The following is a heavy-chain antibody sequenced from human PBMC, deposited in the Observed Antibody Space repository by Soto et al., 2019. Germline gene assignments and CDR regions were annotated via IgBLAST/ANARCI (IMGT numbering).Heavy chain of an antibody. Sequence: XATLSLAFTVSGAPITINYWSWIRQAPGKGLEWIGYIYYSGSTTYNPSLKSRVTMSADTSKDQFSLKLNSVTAADTAVYYCARDAGGPYDNWGPGILVT. CDR1: GAPITINY. CDR3: ARDAGGPYDN. CDR2: IYYSGST. J-gene: IGHJ4*01. V-gene: IGHV4-59*01. D-gene: IGHD2-15*01.